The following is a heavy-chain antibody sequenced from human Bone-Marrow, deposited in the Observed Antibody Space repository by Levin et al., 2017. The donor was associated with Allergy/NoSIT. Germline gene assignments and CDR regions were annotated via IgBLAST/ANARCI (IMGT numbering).Heavy chain of an antibody. D-gene: IGHD6-19*01. V-gene: IGHV3-30*03. CDR2: ISYDESNK. CDR3: ARDHLAVAGDNYFDY. J-gene: IGHJ4*02. CDR1: GFDFSSYG. Sequence: SGGSLRLSCVASGFDFSSYGMHWVRQAPGKGLEWVAVISYDESNKFYGDSVEGRFTISRDNSKNTLFLEVDSLRVEDTAVYYCARDHLAVAGDNYFDYWGQGTLVTVSS.